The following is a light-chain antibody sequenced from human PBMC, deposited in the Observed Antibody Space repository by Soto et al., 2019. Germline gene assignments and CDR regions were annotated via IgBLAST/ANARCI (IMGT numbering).Light chain of an antibody. CDR1: QSISRS. V-gene: IGKV1-5*01. J-gene: IGKJ3*01. CDR2: DAS. Sequence: DIQMTQSPSTLSASLGDRVTITCRASQSISRSLAWYQQKPGKAPNLLIFDASTLESGVPSRFSGSGFGTAFTLTISGLQPDDFATYYCQQYSTYLLTFGPGTTVDIK. CDR3: QQYSTYLLT.